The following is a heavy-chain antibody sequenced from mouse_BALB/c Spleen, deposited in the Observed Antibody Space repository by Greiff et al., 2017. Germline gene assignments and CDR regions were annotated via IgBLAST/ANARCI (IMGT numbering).Heavy chain of an antibody. CDR2: ISYSGST. CDR3: ARSEITTVVDYFDY. CDR1: GYSITSDYA. V-gene: IGHV3-2*02. Sequence: EVKVEESGPGLVKPSQSLSLTCTVTGYSITSDYAWNWIRQFPGNKLEWMGYISYSGSTSYNPSLKSRISITRDTSKNQFFLQLNSVTTEDTATYYCARSEITTVVDYFDYWGQGTTLTVSS. J-gene: IGHJ2*01. D-gene: IGHD1-1*01.